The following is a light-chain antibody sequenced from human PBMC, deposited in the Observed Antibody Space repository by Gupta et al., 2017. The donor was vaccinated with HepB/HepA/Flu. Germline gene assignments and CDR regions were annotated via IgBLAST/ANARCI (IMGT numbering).Light chain of an antibody. CDR1: SSDVGGYRY. CDR3: SSNSSSSTGVV. V-gene: IGLV2-14*03. J-gene: IGLJ2*01. CDR2: DVS. Sequence: QPASLSGSPGHSITISCTGTSSDVGGYRYVSWYQPHPGKAPKLIIFDVSDRPSGVSNRFSGSKSGNTASLTITGLQAEDEADYYCSSNSSSSTGVVFGGGTKLTVL.